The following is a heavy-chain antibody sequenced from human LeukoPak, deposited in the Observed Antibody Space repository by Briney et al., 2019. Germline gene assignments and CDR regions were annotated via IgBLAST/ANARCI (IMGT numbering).Heavy chain of an antibody. Sequence: GGSLRLSCAASGFTVSTNYMTWVRQAPGKGLEWVSVIYSDGSTYYADSVKGRFTISRDNSKNTLYLQVNSLRAEDTAVYYCAKYGYKPPDHWGQGTLVTVSS. V-gene: IGHV3-53*01. CDR2: IYSDGST. J-gene: IGHJ4*02. D-gene: IGHD5-18*01. CDR1: GFTVSTNY. CDR3: AKYGYKPPDH.